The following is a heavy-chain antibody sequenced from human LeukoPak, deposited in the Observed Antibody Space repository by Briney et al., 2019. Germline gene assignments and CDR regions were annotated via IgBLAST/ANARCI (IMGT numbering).Heavy chain of an antibody. J-gene: IGHJ4*02. CDR2: IIPILGIA. Sequence: SVKVSCKASGYTFTGYYMHWVRQAPGQGLEWMGRIIPILGIANYAQKFQGRVTITADKSTSTAYMELSSLRSEDTAVYYCARGWLQLSGYFDYWGQGTLVTVSS. D-gene: IGHD5-24*01. CDR1: GYTFTGYY. CDR3: ARGWLQLSGYFDY. V-gene: IGHV1-69*02.